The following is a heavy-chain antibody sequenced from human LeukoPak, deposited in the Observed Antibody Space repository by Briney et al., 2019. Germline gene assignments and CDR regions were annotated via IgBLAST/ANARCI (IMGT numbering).Heavy chain of an antibody. D-gene: IGHD3-10*01. CDR3: AKDQTISGVNFFDF. V-gene: IGHV3-23*01. Sequence: PGGSLRLSCAASGITFGSFAMSWVRQLPGKGLEWVSGVISSGGGTYYADSVKGRFTISRDNSKNTLYLQMNSLRAEDTAIYYCAKDQTISGVNFFDFWGQGTLVTVSS. CDR2: VISSGGGT. CDR1: GITFGSFA. J-gene: IGHJ4*02.